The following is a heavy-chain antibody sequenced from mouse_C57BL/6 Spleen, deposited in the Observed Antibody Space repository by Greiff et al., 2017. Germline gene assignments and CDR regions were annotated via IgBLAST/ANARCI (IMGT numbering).Heavy chain of an antibody. J-gene: IGHJ1*03. CDR3: ARGGDGYPYWYFDV. D-gene: IGHD2-3*01. CDR2: ISYDGSN. CDR1: GYSITSGYY. V-gene: IGHV3-6*01. Sequence: VQLQQSGPGLVKPSQSLSLTCSVTGYSITSGYYWNWIRQFPGNKLEWMGYISYDGSNNYNPSLKNRISITRDTSKNQFFLKLNSVTTEDTATYYCARGGDGYPYWYFDVWGTGTTVTVSS.